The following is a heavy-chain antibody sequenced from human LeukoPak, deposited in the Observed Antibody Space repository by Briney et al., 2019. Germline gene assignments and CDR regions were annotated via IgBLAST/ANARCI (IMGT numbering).Heavy chain of an antibody. CDR3: ARALTYGDYVFDY. CDR2: IIPIFGTA. CDR1: GGTFSSYA. V-gene: IGHV1-69*13. Sequence: EASVKVSCKASGGTFSSYAISWVRQAPGQGLEWMGGIIPIFGTANYAQKFQGRVTITADESTSTAYMELSSLRSEDTAVYYCARALTYGDYVFDYWGQGTLVTVSS. D-gene: IGHD4-17*01. J-gene: IGHJ4*02.